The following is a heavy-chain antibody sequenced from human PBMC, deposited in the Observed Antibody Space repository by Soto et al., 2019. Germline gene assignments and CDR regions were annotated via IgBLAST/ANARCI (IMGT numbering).Heavy chain of an antibody. J-gene: IGHJ6*02. CDR1: GGSFSGYY. CDR3: ARGRQRNSPYYGMDV. CDR2: INHSGST. D-gene: IGHD6-25*01. Sequence: PSETLSLTCAVYGGSFSGYYWSWIRQPPGKGLEWIGEINHSGSTNYNPSLKSRVTISVDTSKNQFSLKLSSVTAADTAVYYCARGRQRNSPYYGMDVWGQGTTVTVSS. V-gene: IGHV4-34*01.